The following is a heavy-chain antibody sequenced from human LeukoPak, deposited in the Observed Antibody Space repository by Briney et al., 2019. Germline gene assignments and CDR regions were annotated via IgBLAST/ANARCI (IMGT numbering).Heavy chain of an antibody. CDR3: ARGRSGYYDSSGSNWFDP. D-gene: IGHD3-22*01. CDR1: GYSFTSYW. V-gene: IGHV5-51*01. J-gene: IGHJ5*02. Sequence: GESLKISFKGSGYSFTSYWIGWVRQMPGKGLEWMGIIYPGDSDTRYSPSFQGQVTISADKSISTAYLQWSSLKASDTAMYYCARGRSGYYDSSGSNWFDPWGQGTLVTVSS. CDR2: IYPGDSDT.